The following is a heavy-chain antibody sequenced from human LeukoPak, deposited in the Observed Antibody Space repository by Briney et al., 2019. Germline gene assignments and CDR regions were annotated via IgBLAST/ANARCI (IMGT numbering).Heavy chain of an antibody. V-gene: IGHV4-31*03. CDR3: ARGQLFLEIFGVGPYNWFDP. Sequence: PSETLSLTCTVSGGSISSGGYCWSWIRQHPGKGLEWIGYIYYSGSTYYNPSLKSRVTISVDTSKNQFSLKLSSVTAADTAVYYCARGQLFLEIFGVGPYNWFDPWGQGTLVTVSS. D-gene: IGHD3-3*01. CDR2: IYYSGST. CDR1: GGSISSGGYC. J-gene: IGHJ5*02.